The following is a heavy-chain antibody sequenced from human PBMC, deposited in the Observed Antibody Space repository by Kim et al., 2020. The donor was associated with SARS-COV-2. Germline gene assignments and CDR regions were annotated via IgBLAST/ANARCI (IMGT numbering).Heavy chain of an antibody. J-gene: IGHJ6*02. CDR2: ISSSRGQI. V-gene: IGHV3-21*04. D-gene: IGHD3-10*01. CDR3: ARDFGEYYNYYYGMDV. Sequence: GGSLRLSCAASGFAFSSYTMNWVRQAPGKGLEWVSSISSSRGQIYYADSVKGRFTISRDDAKHSLFLQLSSLRVEDTAIYYCARDFGEYYNYYYGMDVWGQGTTVTVSS. CDR1: GFAFSSYT.